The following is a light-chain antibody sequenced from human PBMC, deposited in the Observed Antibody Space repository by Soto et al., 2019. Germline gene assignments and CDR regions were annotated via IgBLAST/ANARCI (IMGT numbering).Light chain of an antibody. CDR2: EVS. J-gene: IGLJ2*01. CDR1: RSDVGGYNY. Sequence: QSVLTQPASVSGSPGQSITISCTGTRSDVGGYNYVSWYQHHPGKAPKLMIYEVSNRPSGVSNRFSASKSGNTASLAISGLQAEDEGDYYCTSYTSSNTMVFGGGTKLTVL. CDR3: TSYTSSNTMV. V-gene: IGLV2-14*01.